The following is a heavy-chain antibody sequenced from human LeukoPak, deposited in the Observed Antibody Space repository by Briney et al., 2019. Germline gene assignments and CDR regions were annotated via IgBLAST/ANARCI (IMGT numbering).Heavy chain of an antibody. CDR1: GYTFTSYG. CDR3: AVGNGGNSDYYYYMDV. Sequence: ASVKVSCKASGYTFTSYGISWVRQAPGQGLEWMGGIIPIFGTANYAQKFQGRVTITADKSTSTAYMELSSLRSEDTAVYYCAVGNGGNSDYYYYMDVWGKGTTVTVSS. J-gene: IGHJ6*03. V-gene: IGHV1-69*06. D-gene: IGHD4-23*01. CDR2: IIPIFGTA.